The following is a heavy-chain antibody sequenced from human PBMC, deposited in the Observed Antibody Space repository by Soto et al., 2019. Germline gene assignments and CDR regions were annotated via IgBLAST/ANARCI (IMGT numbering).Heavy chain of an antibody. J-gene: IGHJ4*01. Sequence: SVKVSCKASGGTFSSYAISWVRQAPGQGLEWMGGIIPIFGTANYAQKFQGRVTITADESTSTAYMELSSLRSEDTAVYYCARLGVYSGYDHYFDYWGHGTLVTVSS. CDR2: IIPIFGTA. CDR1: GGTFSSYA. D-gene: IGHD5-12*01. CDR3: ARLGVYSGYDHYFDY. V-gene: IGHV1-69*13.